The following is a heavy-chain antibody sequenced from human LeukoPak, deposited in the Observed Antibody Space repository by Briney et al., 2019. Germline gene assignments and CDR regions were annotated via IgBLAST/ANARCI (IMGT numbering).Heavy chain of an antibody. J-gene: IGHJ4*02. CDR2: IYYSGGT. V-gene: IGHV4-59*01. CDR3: AVSIAARPENFDY. D-gene: IGHD6-6*01. CDR1: GGSISSYY. Sequence: PSETLSLTCTVSGGSISSYYWSWIRQPPGKGLEWIGYIYYSGGTNYNPSLKSRVTISVDTSKNQFPLKLSSVTAADTAVYYCAVSIAARPENFDYWGQGTLVTVSS.